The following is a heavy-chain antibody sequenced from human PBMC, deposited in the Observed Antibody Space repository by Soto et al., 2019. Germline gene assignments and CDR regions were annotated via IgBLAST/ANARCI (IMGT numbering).Heavy chain of an antibody. Sequence: QVQLQESGPRLAKPSEPLALVCSVSGVSIKSDNWWSWVRQSPGRGLEWIGEIYHSGSTTYHPTLNCGVTMSGDKTMTLFYLRLTAVTAASRAISYCAKTDSVLGAAGFGSWGQGILVIVSS. CDR3: AKTDSVLGAAGFGS. J-gene: IGHJ4*02. V-gene: IGHV4-4*02. CDR2: IYHSGST. D-gene: IGHD3-16*01. CDR1: GVSIKSDNW.